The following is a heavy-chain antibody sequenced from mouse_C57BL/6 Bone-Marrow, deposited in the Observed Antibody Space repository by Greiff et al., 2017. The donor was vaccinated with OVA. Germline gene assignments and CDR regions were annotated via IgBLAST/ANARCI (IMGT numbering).Heavy chain of an antibody. CDR3: ARKGLRPLYYFDY. Sequence: EVQLQESGPELVKPGDSVKISCKASGYSFTGYFMNWVMQSHGKSLEWIGRINPYNGDTFYNQKFKAKATLTVDKSSSTAYMQLKSLTSEDSAVYYCARKGLRPLYYFDYWGQGTTLTVSS. V-gene: IGHV1-20*01. CDR2: INPYNGDT. CDR1: GYSFTGYF. D-gene: IGHD2-4*01. J-gene: IGHJ2*01.